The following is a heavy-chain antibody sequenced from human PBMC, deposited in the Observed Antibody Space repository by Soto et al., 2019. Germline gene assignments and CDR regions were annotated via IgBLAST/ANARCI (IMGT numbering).Heavy chain of an antibody. V-gene: IGHV3-30*18. D-gene: IGHD3-9*01. Sequence: PGGSLRLSCAASGFTFSSYGMHWVRQAPSKGLEWVAVISYDGSNKYYADSVKGRFTISRDNSKNTLYLQMNSLRAEDTAVYYCAKDGNYDILTGSVYFDYWGQGTLVTVYS. CDR3: AKDGNYDILTGSVYFDY. J-gene: IGHJ4*02. CDR2: ISYDGSNK. CDR1: GFTFSSYG.